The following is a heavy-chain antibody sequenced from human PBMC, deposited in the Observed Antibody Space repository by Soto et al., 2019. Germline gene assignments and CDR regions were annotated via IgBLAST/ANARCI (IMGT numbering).Heavy chain of an antibody. J-gene: IGHJ4*02. D-gene: IGHD1-26*01. CDR1: GFTFGSYA. CDR3: ARRLAPTISALGY. V-gene: IGHV3-23*01. Sequence: EVQLLESGGGLVQPGGSLRLSCAASGFTFGSYAMSWVRQAPGKGLQWVAVISENGDRQYSTESVRGRFVISRDSSKNTVYLQMSSLRPEDTGVYFCARRLAPTISALGYWGQGALVTVSS. CDR2: ISENGDRQ.